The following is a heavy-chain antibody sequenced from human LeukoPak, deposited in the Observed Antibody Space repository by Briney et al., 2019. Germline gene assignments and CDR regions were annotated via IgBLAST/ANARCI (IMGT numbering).Heavy chain of an antibody. Sequence: SVKVSCKASGYTFTGFHMHWVRQAPGQGLEWMGWINPKSSRTNYAQKFQGRVTMTRDTSISTVYMELTSLRSDDTAIYYCARNGGTSGPDLDCWGQGTLVTVSS. CDR3: ARNGGTSGPDLDC. CDR2: INPKSSRT. V-gene: IGHV1-2*02. J-gene: IGHJ4*02. D-gene: IGHD3-3*01. CDR1: GYTFTGFH.